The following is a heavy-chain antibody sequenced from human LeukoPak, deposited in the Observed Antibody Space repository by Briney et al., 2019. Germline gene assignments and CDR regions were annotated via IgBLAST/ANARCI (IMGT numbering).Heavy chain of an antibody. CDR2: ISAYNGKS. J-gene: IGHJ5*02. D-gene: IGHD2-8*01. CDR1: GGTFSSYA. CDR3: TRRANGRRYNWFDT. Sequence: ASVKVSCKASGGTFSSYAISWVRQAPGQGPEWMGWISAYNGKSTYAQKFQGRVTMTKNTSISTAYMELSSLRSDDTAVYYCTRRANGRRYNWFDTWGQGTLVTVSS. V-gene: IGHV1-8*02.